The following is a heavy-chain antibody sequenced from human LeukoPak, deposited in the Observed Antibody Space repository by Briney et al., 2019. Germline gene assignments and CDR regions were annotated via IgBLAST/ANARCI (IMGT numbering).Heavy chain of an antibody. CDR2: IITKTDGGTT. J-gene: IGHJ4*02. D-gene: IGHD4-23*01. CDR1: GFTFSSAW. Sequence: PGGSLRLSCAASGFTFSSAWMSWVRQAPGQGLEWLGRIITKTDGGTTDYAAPVKGRFTISRDDSKDTLYLQMNSLKSDDTAVYYCANIFGGNSHRSDYWGQGTLVTVSS. CDR3: ANIFGGNSHRSDY. V-gene: IGHV3-15*01.